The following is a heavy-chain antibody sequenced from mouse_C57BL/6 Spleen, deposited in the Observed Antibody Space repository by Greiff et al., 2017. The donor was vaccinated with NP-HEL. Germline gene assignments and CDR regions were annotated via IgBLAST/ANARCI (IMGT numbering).Heavy chain of an antibody. D-gene: IGHD1-1*01. CDR2: IDPSDSET. J-gene: IGHJ3*01. V-gene: IGHV1-52*01. Sequence: QVQLQQPGAELVRPGSSVKLSCKASGYTFTSYWMHWVKQRPIQGLEWIGNIDPSDSETHYNQKFKDKATLTVDKSSSTAYMQLSSLTSEDSAVYYGATYYDSSSFAYWGQGTLVTVSA. CDR3: ATYYDSSSFAY. CDR1: GYTFTSYW.